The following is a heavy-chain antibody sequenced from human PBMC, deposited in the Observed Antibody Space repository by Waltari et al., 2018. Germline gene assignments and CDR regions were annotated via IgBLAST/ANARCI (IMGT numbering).Heavy chain of an antibody. CDR2: IYYSGST. Sequence: QLQLQESGPGLVKPSETLSLTCTVSGGSISSSSYYWGWIRQPPGKGLEWIGSIYYSGSTYYNPALKSRVTISVDTSKNQFSLKLSSVTAADTAVYYCARLATGTTSDYWYFDLWGRGTLVTVSS. J-gene: IGHJ2*01. CDR3: ARLATGTTSDYWYFDL. D-gene: IGHD1-7*01. V-gene: IGHV4-39*01. CDR1: GGSISSSSYY.